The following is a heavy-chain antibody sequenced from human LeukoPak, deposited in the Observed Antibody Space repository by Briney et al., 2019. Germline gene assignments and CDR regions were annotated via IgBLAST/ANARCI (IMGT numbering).Heavy chain of an antibody. V-gene: IGHV4-4*07. D-gene: IGHD2-21*01. CDR3: AREYGDLDY. CDR2: IYPSGGT. J-gene: IGHJ4*02. Sequence: PSETLSLTCTVSGGPISGFYWRWIRQPAGKGLEWIGRIYPSGGTNYNPSLKSRVTMSTDTSKNQFSLKLRSVTAADTAVYYCAREYGDLDYWGQGTLATVSS. CDR1: GGPISGFY.